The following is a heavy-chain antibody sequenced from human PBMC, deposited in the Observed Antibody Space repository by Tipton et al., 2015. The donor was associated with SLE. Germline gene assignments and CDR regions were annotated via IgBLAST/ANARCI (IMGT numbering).Heavy chain of an antibody. CDR2: INHSGST. Sequence: TLSLTCAIYGGSFSGYYWSWIRQPPGKGLEWIGEINHSGSTNYNPSLKSRVTISVDTSKNQFSLKMTSVTAADTAIYYCASLKLRFGELSTYYYFDYWGQGTLITVSS. V-gene: IGHV4-34*01. D-gene: IGHD3-10*01. J-gene: IGHJ4*02. CDR3: ASLKLRFGELSTYYYFDY. CDR1: GGSFSGYY.